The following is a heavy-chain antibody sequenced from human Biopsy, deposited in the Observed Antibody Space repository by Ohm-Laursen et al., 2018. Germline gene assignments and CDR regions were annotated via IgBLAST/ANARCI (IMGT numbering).Heavy chain of an antibody. CDR3: AKCMTGGSNYYFHH. V-gene: IGHV3-53*01. D-gene: IGHD2-8*01. CDR2: IYSGGST. Sequence: GSLRLSCAASGFTASSNYMSWVRQAPGKGLEWVSVIYSGGSTYYADSVKGRFTISRDNSKNTLYLQMNSLRGEDTAVYYCAKCMTGGSNYYFHHCGQGALVTVSS. CDR1: GFTASSNY. J-gene: IGHJ4*02.